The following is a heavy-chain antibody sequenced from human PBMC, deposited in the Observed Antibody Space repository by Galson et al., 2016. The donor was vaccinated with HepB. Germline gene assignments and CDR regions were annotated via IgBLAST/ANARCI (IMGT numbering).Heavy chain of an antibody. D-gene: IGHD2-2*01. Sequence: SLRLSCAASGFTFSSYPMNWVRQATGKGLDWVSPISGDGAPYYMYSMTGRFTISRDNSKDTLSLQMISLRAEDTAVYYCARDRGFYSSTWDWGQGTLVTVSS. CDR1: GFTFSSYP. V-gene: IGHV3-23*01. J-gene: IGHJ4*02. CDR3: ARDRGFYSSTWD. CDR2: ISGDGAP.